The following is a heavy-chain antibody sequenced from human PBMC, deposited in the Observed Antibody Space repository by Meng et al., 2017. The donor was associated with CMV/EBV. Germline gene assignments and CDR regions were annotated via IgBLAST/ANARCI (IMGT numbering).Heavy chain of an antibody. Sequence: CTVSGGSISSGSYYWSWIRQPAGKGLEWIGRISTSGSTNYNPSLKSRVTISVDTSKNQFSLKLSSVTAADTAVYYCARERSIIGYFDYWGQGTLVTVSS. CDR3: ARERSIIGYFDY. V-gene: IGHV4-61*02. CDR1: GGSISSGSYY. D-gene: IGHD3-10*01. J-gene: IGHJ4*02. CDR2: ISTSGST.